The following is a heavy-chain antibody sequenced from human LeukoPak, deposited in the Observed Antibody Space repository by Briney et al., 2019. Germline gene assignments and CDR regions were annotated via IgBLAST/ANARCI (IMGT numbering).Heavy chain of an antibody. J-gene: IGHJ4*02. CDR3: ARGRPDIVVVPAAIYY. CDR2: INHSGST. Sequence: ASETLSLTCAVYGGSFSGYYWSWIRQPPGKGLEWIGEINHSGSTNYNPSLKSRVTISVDTSKNQFSLKLSSVTAADTAEYYCARGRPDIVVVPAAIYYWGQGTLVTVSS. CDR1: GGSFSGYY. V-gene: IGHV4-34*01. D-gene: IGHD2-2*01.